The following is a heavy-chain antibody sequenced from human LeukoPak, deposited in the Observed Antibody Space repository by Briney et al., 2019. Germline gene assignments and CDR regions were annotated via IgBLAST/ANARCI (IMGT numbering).Heavy chain of an antibody. Sequence: SVTVSCTASGGTFSSYAISWVRQAPGQGLEWMGGIIPIFGTANYAQKFQGRVTITADESTSTAYMELSSLRSEDTAVYYCVRPPSFYYYYYGMDVWGQGTTVTVSS. CDR2: IIPIFGTA. CDR3: VRPPSFYYYYYGMDV. J-gene: IGHJ6*02. CDR1: GGTFSSYA. V-gene: IGHV1-69*13.